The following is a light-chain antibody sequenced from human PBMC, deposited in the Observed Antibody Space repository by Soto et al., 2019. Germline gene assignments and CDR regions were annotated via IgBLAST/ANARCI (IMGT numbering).Light chain of an antibody. CDR2: DVT. Sequence: QSALTQPASVSGSPGQSIAISRTGTSNYVGSYNYVSWYQQHPGKAPKLMIYDVTNRPSGVSDRFSGSKSGNTASLTISGLQAEDEADYYCKSYTTSNTYVFGSGTKVTVL. CDR3: KSYTTSNTYV. J-gene: IGLJ1*01. V-gene: IGLV2-14*01. CDR1: SNYVGSYNY.